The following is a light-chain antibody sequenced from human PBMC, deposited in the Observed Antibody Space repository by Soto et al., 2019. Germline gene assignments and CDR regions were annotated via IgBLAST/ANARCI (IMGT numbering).Light chain of an antibody. J-gene: IGLJ1*01. CDR3: CSYAGSSSYV. CDR2: EGS. V-gene: IGLV2-23*01. Sequence: QSVLTQPASVSGSPGQSITISCTGTSSVVGSYNLVSWYQQHPGKAPKLMIYEGSKRPSGVSNRFSGSKSGNTASLTISGLQAEDEADYYCCSYAGSSSYVFGTVTKVTVL. CDR1: SSVVGSYNL.